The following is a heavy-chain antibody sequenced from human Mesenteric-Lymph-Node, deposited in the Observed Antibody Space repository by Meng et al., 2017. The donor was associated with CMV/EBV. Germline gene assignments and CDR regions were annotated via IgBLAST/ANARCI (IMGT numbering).Heavy chain of an antibody. D-gene: IGHD6-13*01. Sequence: SETLSLTCTVSGDSLSNDYWSWIRQPPGKGLEWIGYILSGRATNYNPSLKSRITISVDTSKNQFSLKLSSVTAADTAVYYCARGPTNSSWKGNWFDPWGQGTLVTVSS. CDR1: GDSLSNDY. J-gene: IGHJ5*02. CDR2: ILSGRAT. V-gene: IGHV4-59*01. CDR3: ARGPTNSSWKGNWFDP.